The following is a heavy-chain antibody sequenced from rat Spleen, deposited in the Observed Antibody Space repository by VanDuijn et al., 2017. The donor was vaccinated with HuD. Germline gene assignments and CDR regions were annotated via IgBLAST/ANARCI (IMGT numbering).Heavy chain of an antibody. CDR3: TTRDYLSYTGIF. CDR2: ITNTGDST. J-gene: IGHJ2*01. CDR1: GITFTNYW. D-gene: IGHD4-1*01. Sequence: EVQLVESGGGLVQPGGSLKLSCVASGITFTNYWMTWIRQAPGKGLEWIASITNTGDSTYYLDSVKGRFTISRNNAKTTLYLQMSSLRSEDTATYYCTTRDYLSYTGIFWGQGVMVTVSS. V-gene: IGHV5-31*01.